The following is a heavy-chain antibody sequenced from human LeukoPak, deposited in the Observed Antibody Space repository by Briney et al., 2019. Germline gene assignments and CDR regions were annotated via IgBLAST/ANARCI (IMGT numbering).Heavy chain of an antibody. CDR2: IYSDESST. Sequence: GGSLRLSCAASGFTFSTSWMHWVRQAPGKGLVWVSRIYSDESSTRYADSVKGRFTISRDNAKNSLYLQMNSLRAEDAAVYYCARDLAWAFDFWGQGTMVTVSS. V-gene: IGHV3-74*01. CDR3: ARDLAWAFDF. D-gene: IGHD3-3*02. J-gene: IGHJ3*01. CDR1: GFTFSTSW.